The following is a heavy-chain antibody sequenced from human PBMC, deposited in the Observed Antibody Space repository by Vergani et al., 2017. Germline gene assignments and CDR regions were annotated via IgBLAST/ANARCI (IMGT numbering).Heavy chain of an antibody. J-gene: IGHJ3*02. Sequence: QVQLQQWGAGLLKPSETLSLTCAVYGGSVSSGSYYWSGIRQPAGKGLEWIGRIDTSGSTNYNPSLKSRVTISVDTSKNQFSLKLSSEDTAVYYCARARVSYYDAFDIWGQGTMVTVSS. CDR2: IDTSGST. CDR3: ARARVSYYDAFDI. V-gene: IGHV4-61*02. D-gene: IGHD1-26*01. CDR1: GGSVSSGSYY.